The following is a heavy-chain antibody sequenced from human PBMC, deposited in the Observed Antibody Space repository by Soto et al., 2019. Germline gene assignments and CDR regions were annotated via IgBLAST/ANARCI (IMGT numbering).Heavy chain of an antibody. J-gene: IGHJ6*03. CDR1: GGSISSGGYY. Sequence: ASETLSLTCTVSGGSISSGGYYWSWIRQHPGKGLEWIGYIYYSGSTYYNPSLKSRVTISVDTSKNQFSLKLSSVTAADTAVYYCAREHGDYSYMDVWGKGTTVTVSS. V-gene: IGHV4-31*03. CDR3: AREHGDYSYMDV. D-gene: IGHD4-17*01. CDR2: IYYSGST.